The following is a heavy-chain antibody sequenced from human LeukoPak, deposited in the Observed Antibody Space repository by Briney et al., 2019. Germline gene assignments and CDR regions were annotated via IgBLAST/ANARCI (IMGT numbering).Heavy chain of an antibody. CDR2: INHSGST. CDR3: TRGKPETVFDS. Sequence: AETLSLTCSVYGGSFSGYCWSWIRQPPGKGLEWIGEINHSGSTNYNPSLKTRVTISLDRSKDQFSLKLTSVTAADTAVYYCTRGKPETVFDSWGRGTLVTVSS. V-gene: IGHV4-34*01. CDR1: GGSFSGYC. J-gene: IGHJ4*01.